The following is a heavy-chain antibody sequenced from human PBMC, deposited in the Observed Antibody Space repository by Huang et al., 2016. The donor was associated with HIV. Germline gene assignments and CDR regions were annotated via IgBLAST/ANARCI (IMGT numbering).Heavy chain of an antibody. V-gene: IGHV1-8*02. D-gene: IGHD4-17*01. CDR3: ARSAYGDLDY. CDR2: MNPNTGNT. CDR1: GYTFTNYD. Sequence: QVHLVQSGAEVKKPGASVKVSCKASGYTFTNYDINWVRQAPGRGLEWMGWMNPNTGNTGFAQSFQGRVTTTRKTSITTAYMELTSLTSEDTAVYYCARSAYGDLDYWGLGTLVIVSS. J-gene: IGHJ4*02.